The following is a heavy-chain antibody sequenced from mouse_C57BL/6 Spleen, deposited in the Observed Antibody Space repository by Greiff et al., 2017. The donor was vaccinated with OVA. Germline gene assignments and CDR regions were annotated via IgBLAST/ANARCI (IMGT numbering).Heavy chain of an antibody. Sequence: DVKLVESGGGLVKPGGSLKLSCAASGFTFSSYTMSWVRQTPEKRLEWVATISGGGGNTYYPDSVEGRFPISRDNAKNTLYLQMSSLRAEDTALYYCARGDDGYPYWGQGTLVTVSA. D-gene: IGHD2-3*01. V-gene: IGHV5-9*01. CDR1: GFTFSSYT. CDR3: ARGDDGYPY. CDR2: ISGGGGNT. J-gene: IGHJ3*01.